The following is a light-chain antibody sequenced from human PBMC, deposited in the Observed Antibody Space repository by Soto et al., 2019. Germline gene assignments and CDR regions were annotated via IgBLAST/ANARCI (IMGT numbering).Light chain of an antibody. J-gene: IGKJ3*01. V-gene: IGKV2-28*01. CDR3: MQALNTPFT. Sequence: DIVMTQSPLSLPVTPGEPASISCRSSQSLLHSNGYNYLDWYLQKPGQSPQLLIYLGSNRASGVPDRFSGSGSGKDFTLKISRVEAEDVRVYYCMQALNTPFTFGHGTKVEIX. CDR2: LGS. CDR1: QSLLHSNGYNY.